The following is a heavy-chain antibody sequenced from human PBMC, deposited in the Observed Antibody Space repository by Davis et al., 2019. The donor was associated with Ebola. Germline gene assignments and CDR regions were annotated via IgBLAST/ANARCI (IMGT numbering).Heavy chain of an antibody. CDR1: GGSSSSHY. V-gene: IGHV4-59*11. J-gene: IGHJ4*02. D-gene: IGHD6-19*01. Sequence: SETLSLTCTVSGGSSSSHYWSWIRQPPGKGLEWTGNIYYSGSTNYNPSLKSRVTISVATSNNQFSLKLSSVTAADTAVYFCAGAGYSSGWNFASWGQGTLVTVSS. CDR3: AGAGYSSGWNFAS. CDR2: IYYSGST.